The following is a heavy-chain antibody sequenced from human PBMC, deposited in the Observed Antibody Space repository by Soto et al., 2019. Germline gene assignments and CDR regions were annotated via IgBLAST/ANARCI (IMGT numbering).Heavy chain of an antibody. CDR1: GLTFSDYG. V-gene: IGHV3-30*18. CDR2: ISYDGSFV. J-gene: IGHJ6*02. D-gene: IGHD1-1*01. Sequence: GGSLRLSCVVSGLTFSDYGFHWVRQAPGKGLDWVAAISYDGSFVYYADSVRGRFTISRDNSRNTLDLEMNTLRHEDTAVYYCAKERGRNRNFAMDVWGQGTSVTVSS. CDR3: AKERGRNRNFAMDV.